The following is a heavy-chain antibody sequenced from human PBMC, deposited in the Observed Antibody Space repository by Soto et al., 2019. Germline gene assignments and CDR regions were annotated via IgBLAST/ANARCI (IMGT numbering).Heavy chain of an antibody. D-gene: IGHD3-22*01. V-gene: IGHV3-23*01. CDR1: GFTFSSYA. CDR2: ISGSGGST. Sequence: GGSLRLSCAASGFTFSSYAMSWVRQAPGKGLEWVSAISGSGGSTYYADSVKGRFTISRDNSKNTLYLQMNSLRAEDTAVYYCAKFSDSSGYYYVYYGMDVWGQGTTVTVSS. J-gene: IGHJ6*02. CDR3: AKFSDSSGYYYVYYGMDV.